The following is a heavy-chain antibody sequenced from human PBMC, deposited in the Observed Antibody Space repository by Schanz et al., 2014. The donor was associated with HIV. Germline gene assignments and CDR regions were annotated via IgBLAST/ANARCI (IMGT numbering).Heavy chain of an antibody. V-gene: IGHV3-7*01. D-gene: IGHD5-18*01. J-gene: IGHJ4*02. CDR2: IKEDGIEK. Sequence: EVQLVESGGGLVKPGRSLRLSCTASGFTFGDYPMSWFRQAPGKGLEWVANIKEDGIEKYYVDSVKGRFTISRDNAKNSLYLNMYSLRAEDTAVYFCAKSNGGDTAVVQYYFDYWGQGTLVSVSS. CDR3: AKSNGGDTAVVQYYFDY. CDR1: GFTFGDYP.